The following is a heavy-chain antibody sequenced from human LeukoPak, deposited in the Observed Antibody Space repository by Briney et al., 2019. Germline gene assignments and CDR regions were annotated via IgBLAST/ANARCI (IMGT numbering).Heavy chain of an antibody. D-gene: IGHD1-20*01. J-gene: IGHJ6*02. CDR1: GGSITSYY. Sequence: PSETLSLTCTVSGGSITSYYWSWIRQPPGKGLEWIGYIYYSGSTNYNPSLKSRVTISVDTSKNQFSLKLSSVTAADTAVYYCASNLVLGMDVWGQGTTVTVSS. CDR3: ASNLVLGMDV. V-gene: IGHV4-59*12. CDR2: IYYSGST.